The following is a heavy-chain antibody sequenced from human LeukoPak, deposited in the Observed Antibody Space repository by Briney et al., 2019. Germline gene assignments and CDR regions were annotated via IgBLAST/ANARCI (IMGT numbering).Heavy chain of an antibody. Sequence: PSQTLSLTCAISGDSVSSNSAACNWIRQSPSRGLEWLGRTYYRSRWYNDYAFSVQSRITINPDTSRNQFSLQLSSVTPEDTAVYYCASGGSYSFDYWGQGILVTVSS. J-gene: IGHJ4*02. CDR2: TYYRSRWYN. CDR3: ASGGSYSFDY. D-gene: IGHD3-10*01. V-gene: IGHV6-1*01. CDR1: GDSVSSNSAA.